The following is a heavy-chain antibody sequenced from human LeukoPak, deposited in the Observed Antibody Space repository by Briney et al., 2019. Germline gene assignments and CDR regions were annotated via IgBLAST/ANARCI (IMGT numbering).Heavy chain of an antibody. Sequence: ASVKVSCKASGYTFTSYGISWVRQAPGQGLEWMGWISAYNGNTNYAQKLQGRVTMTRDTSTSTVYMELSSLRSEDTAVYYCARDHMTTVTTPGDYWGQGTLVTVSS. CDR2: ISAYNGNT. J-gene: IGHJ4*02. D-gene: IGHD4-17*01. CDR1: GYTFTSYG. V-gene: IGHV1-18*01. CDR3: ARDHMTTVTTPGDY.